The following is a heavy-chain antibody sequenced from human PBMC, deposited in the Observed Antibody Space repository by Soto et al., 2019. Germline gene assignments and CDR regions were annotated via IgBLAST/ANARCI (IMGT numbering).Heavy chain of an antibody. J-gene: IGHJ6*02. D-gene: IGHD3-10*01. CDR2: ISGSGGST. V-gene: IGHV3-23*01. Sequence: VPLRLSCSDSGFSSSSNAISWVRHAPGKGLVWVSAISGSGGSTSYADSVKGRFTISRDNSKNTLYLQMNSLRAEDTAVYYCAKGYYGSGSYYTYYYYYGMDVWGQGTTVTVSS. CDR3: AKGYYGSGSYYTYYYYYGMDV. CDR1: GFSSSSNA.